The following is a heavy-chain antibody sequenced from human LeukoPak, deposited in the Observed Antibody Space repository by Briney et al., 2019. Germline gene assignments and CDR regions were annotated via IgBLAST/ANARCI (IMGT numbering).Heavy chain of an antibody. D-gene: IGHD3-22*01. J-gene: IGHJ4*02. CDR1: GFTFSSYA. CDR2: ISGSGGST. V-gene: IGHV3-23*01. CDR3: AKPKYDSSGYYYARAFDY. Sequence: GGSLRLSCAASGFTFSSYAMSWVRQAPGKGLEWVSAISGSGGSTYYADSVKGRFTISRDNSMNTLYLQMNSLRAEDTAVYYCAKPKYDSSGYYYARAFDYWGQGTLVTVSS.